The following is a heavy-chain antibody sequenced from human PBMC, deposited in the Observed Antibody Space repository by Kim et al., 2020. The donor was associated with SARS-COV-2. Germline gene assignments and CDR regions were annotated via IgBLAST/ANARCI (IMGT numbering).Heavy chain of an antibody. CDR2: ISYDGSNK. CDR3: ARGWELTPFDY. Sequence: GGSLRLSCAASGFTFSSYAMHWVRQAPGKGLEWVAVISYDGSNKYYADSVKGRFTISRDNSKNTLYLQMNSLRAEDTAVYYCARGWELTPFDYWAREPWSPSPQ. J-gene: IGHJ4*02. CDR1: GFTFSSYA. V-gene: IGHV3-30-3*01. D-gene: IGHD1-26*01.